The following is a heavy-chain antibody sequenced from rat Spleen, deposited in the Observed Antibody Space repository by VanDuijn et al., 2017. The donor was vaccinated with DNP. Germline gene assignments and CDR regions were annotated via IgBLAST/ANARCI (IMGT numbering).Heavy chain of an antibody. Sequence: EVQLVESGGGLVQPGRSLKLSCAASGFTFSDYNMAWVRQAPKKGLEWVATISYDGSSTYYRDSVKGRFTISRDNAKSTLYLQMDSLRSEDTATYYCARLEVYYGLLLRDWGQGVMVTVSS. CDR2: ISYDGSST. V-gene: IGHV5-7*01. CDR1: GFTFSDYN. CDR3: ARLEVYYGLLLRD. D-gene: IGHD1-6*01. J-gene: IGHJ2*01.